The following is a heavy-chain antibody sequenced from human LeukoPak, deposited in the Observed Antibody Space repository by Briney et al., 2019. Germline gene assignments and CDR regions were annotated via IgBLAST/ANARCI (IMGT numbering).Heavy chain of an antibody. J-gene: IGHJ4*02. CDR2: IIPIFGTA. Sequence: GASVKVSCKASGGTFSSYAISWVRQAPGQGLEWMGGIIPIFGTANYAQKFQGRVTITTDESTSTAYMELSSLRSEDTAVYYCASKYCSSTSCYFGVFLDYWGQGTLVTVFS. D-gene: IGHD2-2*01. CDR1: GGTFSSYA. V-gene: IGHV1-69*05. CDR3: ASKYCSSTSCYFGVFLDY.